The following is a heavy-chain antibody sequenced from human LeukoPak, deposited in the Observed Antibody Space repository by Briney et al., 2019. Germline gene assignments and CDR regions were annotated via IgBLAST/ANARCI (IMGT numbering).Heavy chain of an antibody. D-gene: IGHD1-26*01. CDR2: ITSSSDYI. CDR1: GFAFSDYD. CDR3: VKQSSGRDWDY. Sequence: PGGSLRLSCAASGFAFSDYDMSWVRQTPGKGLEWVSSITSSSDYISYSDSVKGRFTISRDNGKNSLYLQMNGLRADDTAVYYCVKQSSGRDWDYWGQGTLVTVS. V-gene: IGHV3-21*06. J-gene: IGHJ4*02.